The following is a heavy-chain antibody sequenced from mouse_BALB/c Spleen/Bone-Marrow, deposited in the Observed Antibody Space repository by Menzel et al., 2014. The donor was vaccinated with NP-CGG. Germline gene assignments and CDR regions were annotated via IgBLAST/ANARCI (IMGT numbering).Heavy chain of an antibody. CDR2: ISSGGHDT. J-gene: IGHJ2*01. V-gene: IGHV5-6-4*01. CDR3: SKDGGYDYSYYFDY. Sequence: DVHLVESGGGLVKPGGSLKLSCAASGFTFSSYPMSWVRQTPEKRLEWVATISSGGHDTYYPDSVKGRFTISRDNAKNTLYLQMSSLKSEDTAVYYCSKDGGYDYSYYFDYWGQGTTLTVSS. CDR1: GFTFSSYP. D-gene: IGHD2-4*01.